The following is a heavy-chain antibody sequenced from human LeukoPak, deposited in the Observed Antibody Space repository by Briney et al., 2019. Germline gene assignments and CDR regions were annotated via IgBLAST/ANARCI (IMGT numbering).Heavy chain of an antibody. CDR3: ARDTMLGMGNP. V-gene: IGHV3-74*01. CDR1: GFTFGGLW. CDR2: INNDGSNT. J-gene: IGHJ5*02. Sequence: HPGGSLRLSCAASGFTFGGLWMHWVRQAPGKGLVWVSRINNDGSNTYYADSVKGRFTISRDNAKNTLYLQMNSLRVEDTAVYYCARDTMLGMGNPWGQGTLVTVSS. D-gene: IGHD3-10*02.